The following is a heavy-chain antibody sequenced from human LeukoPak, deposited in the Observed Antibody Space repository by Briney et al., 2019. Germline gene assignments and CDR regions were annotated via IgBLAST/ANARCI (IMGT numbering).Heavy chain of an antibody. CDR2: VSSSGAGT. D-gene: IGHD2-15*01. J-gene: IGHJ4*02. V-gene: IGHV3-23*01. CDR3: ARNSANSCYSQIGL. CDR1: GITFSSYA. Sequence: PGGSLRLSCVASGITFSSYAMTWVRQAPGKGLEWASSVSSSGAGTHYADSVKGRFTISRDNSKNTLYLQMNSLRVEDTAVYFCARNSANSCYSQIGLWGQGTLVTVSS.